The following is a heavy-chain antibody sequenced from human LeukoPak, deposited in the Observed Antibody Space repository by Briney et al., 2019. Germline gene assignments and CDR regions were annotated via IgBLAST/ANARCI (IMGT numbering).Heavy chain of an antibody. Sequence: SETLSLTCTVSGGSISSSSYYWGWIRQPPGNGLEWIGSIYYGGSSYYNPSLKSRVTISVDTSKNQFSLKLSSVTAADTAVYYCARHQRYRSRPNWFDPWGQGTLVTVSS. V-gene: IGHV4-39*01. J-gene: IGHJ5*02. D-gene: IGHD3-9*01. CDR3: ARHQRYRSRPNWFDP. CDR2: IYYGGSS. CDR1: GGSISSSSYY.